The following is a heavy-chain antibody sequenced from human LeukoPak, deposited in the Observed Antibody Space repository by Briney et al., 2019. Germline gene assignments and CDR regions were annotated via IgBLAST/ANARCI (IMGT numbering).Heavy chain of an antibody. D-gene: IGHD3-10*01. V-gene: IGHV3-23*02. J-gene: IGHJ4*02. Sequence: PGGSLRLSCAASGFTFTSYAMAWVRQAPGKGLEWVSGISGSGGRTYYGDSVKGRFTISRDNSKNTLYLQMNSLRAEDTAVYYCAKEGDGSDYWGQGSLVTVSS. CDR3: AKEGDGSDY. CDR2: ISGSGGRT. CDR1: GFTFTSYA.